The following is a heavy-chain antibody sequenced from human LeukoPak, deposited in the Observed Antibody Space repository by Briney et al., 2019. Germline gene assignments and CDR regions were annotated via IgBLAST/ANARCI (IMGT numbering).Heavy chain of an antibody. J-gene: IGHJ6*03. V-gene: IGHV3-74*01. CDR1: GFTFSSYW. CDR3: ARDRFGSSNAYYDYVWGSYRASYYMDV. Sequence: PGGSLRLSCAASGFTFSSYWMHWVRQAPGKGLVWVSRINSDGGSTSYADSVKGRFTISRDNAKNTLYLQMNSLRAEDTAVYYCARDRFGSSNAYYDYVWGSYRASYYMDVWGKGTTVTVSS. D-gene: IGHD3-16*02. CDR2: INSDGGST.